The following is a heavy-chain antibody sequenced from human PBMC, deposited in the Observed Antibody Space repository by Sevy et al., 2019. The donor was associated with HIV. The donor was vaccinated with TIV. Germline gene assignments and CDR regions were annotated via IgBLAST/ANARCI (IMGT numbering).Heavy chain of an antibody. CDR1: GSTFSSYG. V-gene: IGHV3-33*01. D-gene: IGHD3-10*01. CDR3: ASGAYYYASRTENFDY. CDR2: IWSEGGSN. J-gene: IGHJ4*02. Sequence: GGSLRLSFAASGSTFSSYGMTWFRQAPGKGLEWVALIWSEGGSNYYADSVKGRFTISRENSKNTLYLQMNSLRAEDTAVYYCASGAYYYASRTENFDYWGQGTLVTVSS.